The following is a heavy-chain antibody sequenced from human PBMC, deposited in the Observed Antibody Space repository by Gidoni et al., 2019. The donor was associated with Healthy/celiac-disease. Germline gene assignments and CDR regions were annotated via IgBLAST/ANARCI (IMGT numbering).Heavy chain of an antibody. V-gene: IGHV3-23*01. J-gene: IGHJ4*02. D-gene: IGHD1-1*01. CDR1: GFTFSSFA. Sequence: EVQLLESGGGLVQPGGSLRLSCAASGFTFSSFAMSWVRQAPGKGLEWVSAISGSGGSTYYADSVKGRFTISRDNSKNTLYLQMNSLRAEDRAVYYCAKDISDSGWNDYWGQGTLVTVSS. CDR2: ISGSGGST. CDR3: AKDISDSGWNDY.